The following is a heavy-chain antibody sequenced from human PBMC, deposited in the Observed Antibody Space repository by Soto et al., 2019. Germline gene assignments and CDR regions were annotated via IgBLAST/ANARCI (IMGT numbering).Heavy chain of an antibody. V-gene: IGHV3-30*18. CDR2: ISYEGSAQ. CDR3: AKESTPMVATSLDY. D-gene: IGHD5-12*01. CDR1: GFTFSTFG. Sequence: QVQVVESGGGVVQPGRSLRLSCTASGFTFSTFGMHWVRQAPDKGLEWLTVISYEGSAQHYADSVKGRFTISRDNSKNTLYLQMNSLRTEDTAVYYCAKESTPMVATSLDYWGQGILVTVSS. J-gene: IGHJ4*02.